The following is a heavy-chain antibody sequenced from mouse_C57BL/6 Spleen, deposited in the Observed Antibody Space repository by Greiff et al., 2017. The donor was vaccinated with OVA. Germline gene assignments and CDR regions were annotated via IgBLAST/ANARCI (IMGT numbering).Heavy chain of an antibody. J-gene: IGHJ3*01. V-gene: IGHV5-17*01. CDR2: ISSGSSTI. CDR3: ARWSWFAY. D-gene: IGHD1-1*02. CDR1: GFTFSDYG. Sequence: EVKVVESGGGLVKPGGSLKLSCAASGFTFSDYGLHWVRQAPEKGLEWVAYISSGSSTIYYADTVKGRFTISRDNAKNPLFLQMTSLRSEDTAMYYCARWSWFAYWGQGTLVTVSA.